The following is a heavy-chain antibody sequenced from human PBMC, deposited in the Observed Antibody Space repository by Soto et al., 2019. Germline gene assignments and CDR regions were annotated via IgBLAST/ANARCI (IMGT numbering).Heavy chain of an antibody. CDR3: AKAGLYGDYLDYYYYMDV. CDR2: ISGSGGST. Sequence: GGSLRLSCAASGFTFSSYAMSWVRQAPGKGLEWVSAISGSGGSTYYADSVKGRFTISRDNSKNTLYLQMNSLRAEDTAVYYCAKAGLYGDYLDYYYYMDVWGKGTTVTVSS. J-gene: IGHJ6*03. CDR1: GFTFSSYA. D-gene: IGHD4-17*01. V-gene: IGHV3-23*01.